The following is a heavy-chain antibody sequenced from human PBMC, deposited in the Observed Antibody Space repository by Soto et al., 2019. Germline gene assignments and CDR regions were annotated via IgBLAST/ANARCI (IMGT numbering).Heavy chain of an antibody. V-gene: IGHV4-34*01. CDR2: VHPSGST. D-gene: IGHD5-18*01. CDR3: ARGKPSGYRLGPRNFFYYCLDV. Sequence: SETLSLTCAVFSASLGDHYWAWIRQSPDKGLEWIGEVHPSGSTDYNPSLKSRLTLSLDTSKNQFSLKVASVTAADTAGYFCARGKPSGYRLGPRNFFYYCLDVWGPGTTVTVSS. CDR1: SASLGDHY. J-gene: IGHJ6*02.